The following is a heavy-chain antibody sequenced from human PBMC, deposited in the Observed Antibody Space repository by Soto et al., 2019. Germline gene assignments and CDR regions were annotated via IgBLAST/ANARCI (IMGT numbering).Heavy chain of an antibody. J-gene: IGHJ6*02. Sequence: SETLSLTCAVYGGSFSGYYWIWIRQPPGKGLEWIGEVNDSGSTNCNPSLKSRVTISKVTSKDQFSLKLSSVTAADTAVYYCARALGGTGRFYYYGMDVWGQGTTVTVSS. D-gene: IGHD3-16*01. CDR1: GGSFSGYY. CDR3: ARALGGTGRFYYYGMDV. CDR2: VNDSGST. V-gene: IGHV4-34*01.